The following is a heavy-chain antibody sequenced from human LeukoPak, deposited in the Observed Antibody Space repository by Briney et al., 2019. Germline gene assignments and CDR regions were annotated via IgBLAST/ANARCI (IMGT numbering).Heavy chain of an antibody. CDR3: AREGGLVLYFDY. D-gene: IGHD6-6*01. CDR2: IYYSGST. J-gene: IGHJ4*02. V-gene: IGHV4-39*07. Sequence: PSETLSLTCTVSGGSISSSSYYWGWIRQPPGKGLEWIGSIYYSGSTYYNPSLKSRVTISVDTSKNQFSLKLSSVTAADTAVYYCAREGGLVLYFDYWGQGTLVTVSS. CDR1: GGSISSSSYY.